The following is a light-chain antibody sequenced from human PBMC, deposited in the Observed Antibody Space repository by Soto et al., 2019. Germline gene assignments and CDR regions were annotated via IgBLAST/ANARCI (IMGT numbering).Light chain of an antibody. V-gene: IGKV3-20*01. CDR2: GAS. CDR3: QQYGGSPPYT. Sequence: EIVLTQSPGTLSLSPGERATLSCRASRSVSSSYLGWYQQKPGQAPRLLIYGASSRATGILDRFSGSGSGTDFTLTISRLEPEDFAVYYCQQYGGSPPYTFGQGTKLEI. CDR1: RSVSSSY. J-gene: IGKJ2*01.